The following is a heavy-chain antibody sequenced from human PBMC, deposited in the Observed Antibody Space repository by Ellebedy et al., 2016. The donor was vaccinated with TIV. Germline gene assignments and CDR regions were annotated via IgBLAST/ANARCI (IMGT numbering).Heavy chain of an antibody. V-gene: IGHV1-2*02. CDR2: INPNSGGT. J-gene: IGHJ3*02. D-gene: IGHD3-16*02. CDR3: ARSRLRLGELSLPGNPRGAFDI. Sequence: ASVKVSCKASGYTFTGYYMHWVRQAPGQGLEWMGWINPNSGGTNYAQKFQGRVTMTRDTSISTAYMELSRLRSDDTAVYYCARSRLRLGELSLPGNPRGAFDIWGQGTMVTVSS. CDR1: GYTFTGYY.